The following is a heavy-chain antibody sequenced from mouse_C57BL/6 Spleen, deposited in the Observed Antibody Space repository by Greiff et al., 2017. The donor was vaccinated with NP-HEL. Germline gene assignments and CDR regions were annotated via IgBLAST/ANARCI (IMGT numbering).Heavy chain of an antibody. CDR2: IYPGSGNT. D-gene: IGHD2-3*01. V-gene: IGHV1-76*01. CDR1: GYTFTDYY. CDR3: ARSDGYYEGFAY. Sequence: QVQLQQSGAELVRPGASVKLSCKASGYTFTDYYINWVKQRPGQGLEWIARIYPGSGNTYYNEKFKGKATLTAEKSSSTAYMQLSSLTSEDSAVYFCARSDGYYEGFAYWGQGTLVTVSA. J-gene: IGHJ3*01.